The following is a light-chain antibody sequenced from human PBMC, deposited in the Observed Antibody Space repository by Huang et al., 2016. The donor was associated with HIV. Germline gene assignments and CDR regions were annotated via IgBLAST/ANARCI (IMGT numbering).Light chain of an antibody. CDR2: GAS. J-gene: IGKJ1*01. CDR3: HQYYTLPRT. Sequence: EILLTQSPATLSVSPGARATLSCRASQTVSEHLAWFQQRPGQAPRLLIYGASNRATGIPARVSGRGSGTEFSLTITNLQSDDFALYFCHQYYTLPRTFGQGTKVEIK. V-gene: IGKV3-15*01. CDR1: QTVSEH.